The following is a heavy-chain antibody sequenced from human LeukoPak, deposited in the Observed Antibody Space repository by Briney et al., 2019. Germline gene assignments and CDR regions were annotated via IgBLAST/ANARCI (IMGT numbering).Heavy chain of an antibody. CDR3: AGSWGYRALDI. J-gene: IGHJ3*02. D-gene: IGHD3-16*01. Sequence: GGSLRLSCAAYGFIFRNYWMTWVRQAPGKGLDLVANIQQDGNEKWYVDSVKGRFTISRDNARSSLYLQMNSLRAEDTAVYYCAGSWGYRALDIWGQGTVVTVSS. V-gene: IGHV3-7*01. CDR2: IQQDGNEK. CDR1: GFIFRNYW.